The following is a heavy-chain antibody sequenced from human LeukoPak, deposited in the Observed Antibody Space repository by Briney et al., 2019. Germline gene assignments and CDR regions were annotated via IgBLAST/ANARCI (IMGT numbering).Heavy chain of an antibody. J-gene: IGHJ1*01. CDR1: GYTLTELS. V-gene: IGHV1-24*01. D-gene: IGHD2-15*01. CDR2: FDPEDGET. CDR3: ATGTYCSGGSCYGPRTFQH. Sequence: RASVKVSCKVSGYTLTELSMHWVRQAPGNGLESMGGFDPEDGETIYAQKFQGRVTMTEDTSTDTAYMELSSLRSEDTAVYYCATGTYCSGGSCYGPRTFQHWGQGTLVTVSS.